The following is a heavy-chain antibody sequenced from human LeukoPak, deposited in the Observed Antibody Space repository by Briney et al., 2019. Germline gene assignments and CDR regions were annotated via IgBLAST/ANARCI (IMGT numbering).Heavy chain of an antibody. V-gene: IGHV1-46*01. J-gene: IGHJ4*01. Sequence: RASVKVSCKASGYTFTRYYMHWVRQAPGQGLEWMGIINPSGGSTNYAQRFQGRVTMTSDTSTSTVYMELSSLRSDDTAVYYCARGRRILGGPENAGDFFDHWGQGTLVIVSS. D-gene: IGHD3-16*01. CDR2: INPSGGST. CDR3: ARGRRILGGPENAGDFFDH. CDR1: GYTFTRYY.